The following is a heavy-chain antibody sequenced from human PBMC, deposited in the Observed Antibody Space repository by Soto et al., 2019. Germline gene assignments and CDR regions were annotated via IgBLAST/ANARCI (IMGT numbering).Heavy chain of an antibody. V-gene: IGHV4-59*01. CDR2: IYYSGST. Sequence: QVQLQESGPGLVKPSETLSLTCTVSGGSISSYYWSWIRQPPGKGLEWIGYIYYSGSTNYNPSLXXRXSISVATSTNQSSLKLSSVTAADPAVYSCARSDGSYWGQGTLVTVSS. J-gene: IGHJ4*02. CDR1: GGSISSYY. CDR3: ARSDGSY.